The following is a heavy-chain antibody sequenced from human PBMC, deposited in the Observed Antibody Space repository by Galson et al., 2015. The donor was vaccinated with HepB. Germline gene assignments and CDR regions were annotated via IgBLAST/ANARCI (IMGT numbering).Heavy chain of an antibody. CDR2: ISSSSSTI. CDR1: TFIFSTCS. V-gene: IGHV3-48*04. J-gene: IGHJ4*02. CDR3: VFLRGNDLKPLDY. D-gene: IGHD4-23*01. Sequence: SLRLSCAASTFIFSTCSMNWVRQAPGKGLEWISYISSSSSTIHYADSVKGRFTISKDNAKNSLYLQMNSLRAEDMAVYYCVFLRGNDLKPLDYWGQGILVTVSS.